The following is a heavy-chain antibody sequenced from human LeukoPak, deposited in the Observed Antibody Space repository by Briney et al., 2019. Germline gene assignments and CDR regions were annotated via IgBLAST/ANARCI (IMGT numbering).Heavy chain of an antibody. V-gene: IGHV3-7*05. CDR1: GFSFSTDW. CDR3: ARPLMGGGNSPFDS. J-gene: IGHJ4*02. CDR2: IRRDGSQK. D-gene: IGHD4-23*01. Sequence: GGSLTLSCAASGFSFSTDWMSWVRQAPGKGLEWVANIRRDGSQKYYVDSVKGRFTISRDNADHSLYLHMNSLRAEDTAVYYCARPLMGGGNSPFDSWGQGTLVTVSS.